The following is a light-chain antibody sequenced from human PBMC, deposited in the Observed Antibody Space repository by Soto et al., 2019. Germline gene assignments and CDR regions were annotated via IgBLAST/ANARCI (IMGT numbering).Light chain of an antibody. CDR2: GAS. CDR1: ETVATN. V-gene: IGKV3-15*01. CDR3: QQYFEWPPMT. Sequence: EVVMTQSPATLSASPGERATLSCWASETVATNLAWYQQKPGQAPRLLISGASTRAAGISDRFRGSGSGTEVTLNISSLRSEDSGIYYCQQYFEWPPMTFGQGTKVEI. J-gene: IGKJ1*01.